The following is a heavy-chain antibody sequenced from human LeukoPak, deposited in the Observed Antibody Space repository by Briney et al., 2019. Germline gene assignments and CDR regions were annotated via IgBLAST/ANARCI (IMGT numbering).Heavy chain of an antibody. Sequence: GESLKICCKGSGYCFTSYWIVWVRQMPGKGLEWMGIIYPGDSDTRYSPSFQGQVTISADKSISTAYLQWSSLKASDTAMYYCARLLDYDILTGPDYWGQGTLVTVSS. D-gene: IGHD3-9*01. J-gene: IGHJ4*02. CDR3: ARLLDYDILTGPDY. CDR2: IYPGDSDT. CDR1: GYCFTSYW. V-gene: IGHV5-51*01.